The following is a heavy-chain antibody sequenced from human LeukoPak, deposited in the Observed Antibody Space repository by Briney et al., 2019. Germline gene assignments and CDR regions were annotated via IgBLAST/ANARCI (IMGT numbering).Heavy chain of an antibody. V-gene: IGHV3-48*03. D-gene: IGHD2-2*01. CDR2: ISSSGGTI. Sequence: GGSLRLSCAASGFTFSSYEMNWVRRSPGKGLEWVSYISSSGGTIYYADSVKGRFTISRDNAKNSLYLQMNSLRAEDTAVYYCARDRYCSSTSCYDPDYFDYWGQGTLVTVS. CDR3: ARDRYCSSTSCYDPDYFDY. CDR1: GFTFSSYE. J-gene: IGHJ4*02.